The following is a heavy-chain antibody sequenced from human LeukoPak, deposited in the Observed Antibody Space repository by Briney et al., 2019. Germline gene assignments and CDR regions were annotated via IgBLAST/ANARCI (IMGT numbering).Heavy chain of an antibody. Sequence: ASVKVSYKASGYIFTSYGISWVRQAPGQGLEWMGWISVYNDNKNYAQKFQGRVTMTTDPSTSTAHMELRSLRSDDTAVYYCARDNDYVWGSYRYPGYWGQGTLVTVPS. J-gene: IGHJ4*02. CDR1: GYIFTSYG. CDR2: ISVYNDNK. CDR3: ARDNDYVWGSYRYPGY. D-gene: IGHD3-16*02. V-gene: IGHV1-18*01.